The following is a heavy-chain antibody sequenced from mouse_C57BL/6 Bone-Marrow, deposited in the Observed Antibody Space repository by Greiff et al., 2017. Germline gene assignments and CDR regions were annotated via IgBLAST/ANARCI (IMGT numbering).Heavy chain of an antibody. CDR2: IDPANGNT. CDR3: ARRSLDY. Sequence: EVMLVESVAELVRPGASVKLSCTASGFNIKNTSMHWVKQRPEQGLEWIGRIDPANGNTKYAPKVQGKATITADTSSNTAYLQLSSLTSEDTAIYYCARRSLDYWGQGTTLTVSS. J-gene: IGHJ2*01. V-gene: IGHV14-3*01. CDR1: GFNIKNTS.